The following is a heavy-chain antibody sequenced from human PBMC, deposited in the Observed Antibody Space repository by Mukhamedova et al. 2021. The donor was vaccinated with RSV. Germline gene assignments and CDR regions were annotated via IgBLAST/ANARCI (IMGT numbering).Heavy chain of an antibody. CDR3: ARADDFWSGYPSSRFDP. J-gene: IGHJ5*02. Sequence: AEYMGGRFTISRDNAKNSLYLQMNSLRAEDTAVYYCARADDFWSGYPSSRFDPWGQGTLVTVSS. D-gene: IGHD3-3*01. V-gene: IGHV3-48*03.